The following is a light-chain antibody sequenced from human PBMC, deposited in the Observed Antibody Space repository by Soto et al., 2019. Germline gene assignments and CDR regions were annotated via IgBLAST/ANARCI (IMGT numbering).Light chain of an antibody. V-gene: IGKV1-27*01. Sequence: DIQLTQSPSFLSASVGDRVTITCRASQGIRSYLAWYRQRPGKAPELLIYGASTLRPGGASRFSGSGSGTDFTLTISSLQPEDVATYYCQKYNSAPTFGGGTKVDIK. CDR3: QKYNSAPT. CDR2: GAS. CDR1: QGIRSY. J-gene: IGKJ4*01.